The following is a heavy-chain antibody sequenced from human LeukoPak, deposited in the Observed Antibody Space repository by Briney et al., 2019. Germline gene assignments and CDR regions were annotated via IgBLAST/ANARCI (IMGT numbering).Heavy chain of an antibody. CDR2: IYAGGDT. CDR1: GFTVSSTY. CDR3: ARARDQQGAPRQYFFDS. D-gene: IGHD1-26*01. Sequence: PSGGSLRLSCAASGFTVSSTYMSWVRQAPGKGLEWVSMIYAGGDTYYADPVKGRFTISRDSSKNILYLQMNSLRADDTAVFYCARARDQQGAPRQYFFDSWGQGTLVTVSS. J-gene: IGHJ4*02. V-gene: IGHV3-66*01.